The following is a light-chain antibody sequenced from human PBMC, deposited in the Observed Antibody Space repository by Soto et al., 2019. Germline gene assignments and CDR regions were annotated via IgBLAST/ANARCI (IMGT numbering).Light chain of an antibody. CDR1: SSDVGGYNF. J-gene: IGLJ2*01. Sequence: QSALTQPASVSGSPGQSITISCTGTSSDVGGYNFVSWYQQHPGKAPKLMIYDVNNRPSGVSNRFSGSKSGNTASLTISGLQAEDEADYYCSSYRSSTVVFGGGTKLTVL. V-gene: IGLV2-14*03. CDR3: SSYRSSTVV. CDR2: DVN.